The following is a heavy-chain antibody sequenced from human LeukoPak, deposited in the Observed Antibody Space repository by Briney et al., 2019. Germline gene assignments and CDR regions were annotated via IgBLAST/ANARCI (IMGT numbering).Heavy chain of an antibody. CDR1: GFTFSNAW. D-gene: IGHD4/OR15-4a*01. V-gene: IGHV3-15*01. J-gene: IGHJ4*02. Sequence: KPGGSLRLSCAASGFTFSNAWMSWVRQAPGKGLEWVGRIKSKTDGGTTDYAAPVKGRFTISRDNSKNTLYLQMNSLRAEDTAIYYCGRDFVNGAKARFDRWGQGTLVTVSS. CDR2: IKSKTDGGTT. CDR3: GRDFVNGAKARFDR.